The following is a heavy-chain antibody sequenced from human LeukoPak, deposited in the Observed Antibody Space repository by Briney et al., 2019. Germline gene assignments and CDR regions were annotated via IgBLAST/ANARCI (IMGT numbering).Heavy chain of an antibody. CDR2: IVVGSGNT. J-gene: IGHJ6*03. D-gene: IGHD3-22*01. CDR1: GFTFTSSA. Sequence: SVKVSCKASGFTFTSSAMQWVRQARGQRLEWIGWIVVGSGNTNYAQKFQERVTITRDMSTSTAYMELSSLRSEDTAVYYCAADANEYYYDSSGFYYYCMDVWGKGTTVTVSS. CDR3: AADANEYYYDSSGFYYYCMDV. V-gene: IGHV1-58*02.